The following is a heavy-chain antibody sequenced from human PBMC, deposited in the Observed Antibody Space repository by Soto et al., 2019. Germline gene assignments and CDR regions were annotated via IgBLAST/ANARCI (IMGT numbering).Heavy chain of an antibody. D-gene: IGHD1-26*01. V-gene: IGHV1-24*01. CDR2: FDPEYGET. CDR3: ATVSRSDSGSYPNGMEV. CDR1: GYTLTELS. Sequence: ASVKVSCKVSGYTLTELSIHWVRQAPLKVLEWMGGFDPEYGETIYAQKFQGRVTMTEDTSTDTAYMELSSLRSEDTAVYYCATVSRSDSGSYPNGMEVWGQGTTVTFSS. J-gene: IGHJ6*01.